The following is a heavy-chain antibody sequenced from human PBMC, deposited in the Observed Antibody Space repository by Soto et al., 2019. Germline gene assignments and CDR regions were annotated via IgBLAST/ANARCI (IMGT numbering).Heavy chain of an antibody. CDR3: ARVWLSTGDYVDYFDY. D-gene: IGHD3-16*01. Sequence: QVQLQESGPGLVKPSETLSLTCTVSGGSIRGYYSTWIRQPPGKGLEWLAYIYSGGTTDSNPSLKSRVTMSVDTSKNQFSLNLSSVTAADTAVYFCARVWLSTGDYVDYFDYWGPGTLVIVSS. J-gene: IGHJ4*02. CDR2: IYSGGTT. V-gene: IGHV4-59*01. CDR1: GGSIRGYY.